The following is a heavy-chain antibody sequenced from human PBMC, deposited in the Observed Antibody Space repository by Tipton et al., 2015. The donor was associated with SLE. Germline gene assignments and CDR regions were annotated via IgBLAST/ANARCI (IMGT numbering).Heavy chain of an antibody. V-gene: IGHV4-59*01. D-gene: IGHD2-21*01. CDR1: GGSIGTYY. CDR2: IHYSGNT. Sequence: LRLSCTVSGGSIGTYYWSWIRQPPGKGLEYIGLIHYSGNTNYNPSLKSRVTISVDTSRNQFSLKLSHVTAADTAVYYCAGATDCGGDCYDLWGQGALVTVSS. CDR3: AGATDCGGDCYDL. J-gene: IGHJ4*02.